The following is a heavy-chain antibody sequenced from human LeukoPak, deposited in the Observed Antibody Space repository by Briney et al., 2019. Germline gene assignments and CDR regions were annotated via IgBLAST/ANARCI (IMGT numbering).Heavy chain of an antibody. CDR2: IYYSGST. CDR3: AFPAPDSSGYYSRDY. J-gene: IGHJ4*02. CDR1: GGSISSSSYY. Sequence: SETLSLTCTVSGGSISSSSYYWGWIRQPPGKGLGWIGSIYYSGSTYYNPSLKSRVTISVDTSKNQFSLKLSSVTAADTAVYYCAFPAPDSSGYYSRDYWGQGTLVTVSS. D-gene: IGHD3-22*01. V-gene: IGHV4-39*01.